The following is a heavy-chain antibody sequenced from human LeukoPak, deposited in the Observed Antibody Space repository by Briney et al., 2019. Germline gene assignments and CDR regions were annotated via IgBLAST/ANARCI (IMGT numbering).Heavy chain of an antibody. D-gene: IGHD3-16*02. CDR3: ATDAFSSAEYDYDWGSYPTGYTFDY. CDR1: GFTFSSYG. CDR2: ISYDGSNK. J-gene: IGHJ4*02. Sequence: GGSLRLSCAASGFTFSSYGMHWVRQAPGKGLGWVSVISYDGSNKYYADSVKGRFTISRDNSKNTLYLQMNSLRAEDTPVYYPATDAFSSAEYDYDWGSYPTGYTFDYPGPGNRVTVSS. V-gene: IGHV3-30*03.